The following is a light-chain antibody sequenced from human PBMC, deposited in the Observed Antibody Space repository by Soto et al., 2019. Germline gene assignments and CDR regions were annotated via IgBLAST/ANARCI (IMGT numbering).Light chain of an antibody. CDR2: DAS. V-gene: IGKV1-5*01. CDR3: QQYNSYPWT. Sequence: DIQVAQSPSTLSASVGDRVTITCRASQSISSWLAWYQQKPGKAPKLLIYDASSLESGVPSRFSGSGSGTEFTLTISSLHPDDFATYYCQQYNSYPWTFGQGTKVNIK. CDR1: QSISSW. J-gene: IGKJ1*01.